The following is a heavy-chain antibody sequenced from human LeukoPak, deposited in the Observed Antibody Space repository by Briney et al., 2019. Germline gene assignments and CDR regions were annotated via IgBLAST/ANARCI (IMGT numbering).Heavy chain of an antibody. Sequence: GGSLRLPCAASGFTFSSYAMHWVRQAPGKGLEWVAVISYDGSNKYYADSVKGRFTISRDNSKNTLYLQMNSLRAEDTAVYYCARDPGYSYGLYYYGMDVWGQGTTVTVSS. CDR1: GFTFSSYA. V-gene: IGHV3-30-3*01. J-gene: IGHJ6*02. CDR3: ARDPGYSYGLYYYGMDV. D-gene: IGHD5-18*01. CDR2: ISYDGSNK.